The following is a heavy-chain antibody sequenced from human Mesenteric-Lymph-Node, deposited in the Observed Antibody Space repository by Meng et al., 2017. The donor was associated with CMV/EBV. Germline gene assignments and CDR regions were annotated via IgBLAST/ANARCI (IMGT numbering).Heavy chain of an antibody. D-gene: IGHD2-2*01. Sequence: SEPLSPTCTVPGGSISSGDYYWSSIRQPPGKGLERIGYMYYSGSTNYNPSLKSRVTISVDTSKNQFSLKLSSVTAADTAVYYCARQGGYCSSTSCQLIDYWGQGTLVTVSS. CDR1: GGSISSGDYY. CDR3: ARQGGYCSSTSCQLIDY. V-gene: IGHV4-30-4*08. J-gene: IGHJ4*02. CDR2: MYYSGST.